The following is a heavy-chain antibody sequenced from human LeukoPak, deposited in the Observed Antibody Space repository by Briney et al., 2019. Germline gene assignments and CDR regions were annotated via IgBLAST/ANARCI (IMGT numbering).Heavy chain of an antibody. V-gene: IGHV5-51*01. CDR1: AYTFTTYW. J-gene: IGHJ4*02. CDR2: IYPADSDT. CDR3: ARRPLCSTSSCYDFDY. D-gene: IGHD2-2*01. Sequence: GESLKISCRGSAYTFTTYWIGWVRQMPGKGLEWMGIIYPADSDTRYSPSFQGQVTISADKSINTAYLQWSSLRASDTAMYYCARRPLCSTSSCYDFDYWGQGTLVTVSS.